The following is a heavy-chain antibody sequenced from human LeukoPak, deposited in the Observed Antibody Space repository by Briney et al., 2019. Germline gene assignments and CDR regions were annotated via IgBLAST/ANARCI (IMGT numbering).Heavy chain of an antibody. CDR1: GGTFSSYA. CDR2: IIPMLGIA. Sequence: SVKVSCKASGGTFSSYAISWVRQAPGQGLEWMGRIIPMLGIANYAQKFQGRVTITADKSTSTAYMEPSSLRSEDTAVYYCARDLETLGYCSSTSCYWLDPWGQGTLVTVSS. CDR3: ARDLETLGYCSSTSCYWLDP. J-gene: IGHJ5*02. D-gene: IGHD2-2*01. V-gene: IGHV1-69*04.